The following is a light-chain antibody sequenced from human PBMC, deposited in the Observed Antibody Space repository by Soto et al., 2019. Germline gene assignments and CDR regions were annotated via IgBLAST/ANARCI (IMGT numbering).Light chain of an antibody. Sequence: EIVMTQSPATLSVSPGEIASLSVSASQSLSSNLACYQQKPGQAHRLLLYGASTRATGIPARSSGSGSGTEFTLTLSRLEPEDFAVYYCQQYGSSPPVTFGGGTKVDIK. J-gene: IGKJ4*01. CDR2: GAS. CDR1: QSLSSN. V-gene: IGKV3-15*01. CDR3: QQYGSSPPVT.